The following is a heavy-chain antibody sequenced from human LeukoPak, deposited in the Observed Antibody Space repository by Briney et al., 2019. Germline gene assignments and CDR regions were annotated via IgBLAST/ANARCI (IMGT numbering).Heavy chain of an antibody. J-gene: IGHJ4*02. CDR2: IRSKTNSYAT. V-gene: IGHV3-73*01. CDR3: TRQTLTGYPDY. D-gene: IGHD3-9*01. CDR1: GFTFSGSA. Sequence: GGSLRLPCAASGFTFSGSAMHWVRQASGKGLEWVGRIRSKTNSYATAYAASVKGRFTISRDDSKNTAYLQMNSLKTEDTAVYYCTRQTLTGYPDYWGQGTLVTVSS.